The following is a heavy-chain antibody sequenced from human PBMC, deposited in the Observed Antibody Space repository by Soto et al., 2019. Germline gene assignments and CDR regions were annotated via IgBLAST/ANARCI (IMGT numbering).Heavy chain of an antibody. CDR3: ARGGGSYWYFDL. Sequence: QVQLVESGGGLVKPGGSLRLSCAASGFTLSDYYMSWIRQAPGKGLEWLSYIRSSGSYTNYASSVKGRFTISRDNATNPLYLQMNSLRAEDTAVYYCARGGGSYWYFDLWGRGTLVTVSS. J-gene: IGHJ2*01. CDR2: IRSSGSYT. CDR1: GFTLSDYY. D-gene: IGHD3-10*01. V-gene: IGHV3-11*05.